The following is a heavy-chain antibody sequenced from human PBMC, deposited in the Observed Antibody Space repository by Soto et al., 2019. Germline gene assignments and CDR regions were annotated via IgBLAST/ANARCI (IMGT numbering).Heavy chain of an antibody. Sequence: PGGSLRLSCAASGFTFSSYEMNWVRQVPGKGLEWVSYITSSGSTVYYADSVKGRFTISRDNAKNSLFLQMNSLRAEDTAVYFCARGNSPVNVFWGQGARVTVSS. CDR2: ITSSGSTV. J-gene: IGHJ4*02. V-gene: IGHV3-48*03. CDR3: ARGNSPVNVF. D-gene: IGHD2-21*01. CDR1: GFTFSSYE.